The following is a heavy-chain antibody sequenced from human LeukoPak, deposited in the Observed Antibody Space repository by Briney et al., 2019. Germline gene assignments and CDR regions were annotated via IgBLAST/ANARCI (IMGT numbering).Heavy chain of an antibody. CDR2: ISYDGSNK. Sequence: GGSLRLSCAASGFTFSSYAMHWVRQAPGKGLEWVAVISYDGSNKYYADSVKGRFTISRDNSKNTLYLQMDSLRAEDTAVYYCARVGYWGQGTLVTVSS. J-gene: IGHJ4*02. V-gene: IGHV3-30-3*01. CDR1: GFTFSSYA. CDR3: ARVGY.